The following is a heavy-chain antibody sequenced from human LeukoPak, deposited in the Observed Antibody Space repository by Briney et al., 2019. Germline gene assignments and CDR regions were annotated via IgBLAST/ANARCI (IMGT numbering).Heavy chain of an antibody. CDR1: GYTFTSYY. D-gene: IGHD2-15*01. CDR2: INPSGGST. CDR3: ARDDCGGGSCYGWFDP. V-gene: IGHV1-46*01. Sequence: ASVKVSCKASGYTFTSYYMHWVRQAPGQGLEWMGIINPSGGSTSYAQKFQGRVTMTRDTSTSTVYMELSSLRSEDTAVYYCARDDCGGGSCYGWFDPWGQGTLVTVSS. J-gene: IGHJ5*02.